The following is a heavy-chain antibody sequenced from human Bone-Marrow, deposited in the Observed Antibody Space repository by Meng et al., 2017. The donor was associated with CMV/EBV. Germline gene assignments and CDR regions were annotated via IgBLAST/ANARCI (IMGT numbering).Heavy chain of an antibody. D-gene: IGHD6-19*01. CDR2: INHSGST. CDR1: GWSFSGYD. V-gene: IGHV4-34*01. Sequence: VYGWSFSGYDGSWIRQPPGKGLEWIGEINHSGSTNYNPSLKSRVAISVDTSKNQFSLKLSSVTAADTAVYYCAIGSGWYKLLYFDYWGQGTLVTVSS. CDR3: AIGSGWYKLLYFDY. J-gene: IGHJ4*02.